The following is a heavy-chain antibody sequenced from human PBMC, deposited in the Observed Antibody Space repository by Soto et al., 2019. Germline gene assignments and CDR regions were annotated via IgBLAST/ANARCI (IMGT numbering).Heavy chain of an antibody. CDR1: GFTFDDYA. J-gene: IGHJ4*02. Sequence: PGGSLRLSCAASGFTFDDYAMHWVRQAPGKGLEWVSGISWNSGSIGYADSVKGRFTISRDNAKNSLYLQMNSLRAEDTALYYCAKDIATNAPLYYFDYWGQGTLVTVSS. CDR3: AKDIATNAPLYYFDY. V-gene: IGHV3-9*01. CDR2: ISWNSGSI.